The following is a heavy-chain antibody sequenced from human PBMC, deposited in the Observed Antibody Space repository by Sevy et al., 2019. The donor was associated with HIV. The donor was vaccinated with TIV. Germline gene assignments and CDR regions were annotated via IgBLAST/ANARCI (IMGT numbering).Heavy chain of an antibody. CDR3: ARDIVVVPAAQGGNDAFDI. D-gene: IGHD2-2*01. J-gene: IGHJ3*02. V-gene: IGHV3-30-3*01. CDR1: GFTFSSYA. Sequence: GGSLRLSCAASGFTFSSYAMHWVRQAPGKGLEWVAVISYDGSNKYYADSVKGRFTISRDNSKNTLYLQMNILRAEDTAVYYCARDIVVVPAAQGGNDAFDIWGQGTMVTVS. CDR2: ISYDGSNK.